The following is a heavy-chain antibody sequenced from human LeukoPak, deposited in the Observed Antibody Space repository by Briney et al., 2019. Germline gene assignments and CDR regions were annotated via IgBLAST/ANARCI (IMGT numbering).Heavy chain of an antibody. CDR1: GYSITSGYY. CDR3: ARGRYYYGSGSYMGYYYYMDV. V-gene: IGHV4-38-2*01. D-gene: IGHD3-10*01. Sequence: PSETLSLTCAVSGYSITSGYYWGWIRQPPGKGLEWIGSIHHTRSTYSNPSLKSRVTILVDTSKNQFSPKLSSVTAADTAVYYCARGRYYYGSGSYMGYYYYMDVWGKGTTVTVSS. CDR2: IHHTRST. J-gene: IGHJ6*03.